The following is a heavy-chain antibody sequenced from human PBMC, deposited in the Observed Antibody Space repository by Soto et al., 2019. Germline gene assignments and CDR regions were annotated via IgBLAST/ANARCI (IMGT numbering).Heavy chain of an antibody. D-gene: IGHD2-15*01. CDR1: GFSFNKFG. CDR3: VKERPDFVTVPHATSGMDV. CDR2: LSYDGDHD. Sequence: QIQLVQSGGGVVQPGGSLRLSCTASGFSFNKFGMHWVRQTPGKGLEWVASLSYDGDHDFYADSVTGRLIISRDNSKNTLYLQVNTLTVDDTAVYYCVKERPDFVTVPHATSGMDVWGPGTTVTVSS. V-gene: IGHV3-30*18. J-gene: IGHJ6*02.